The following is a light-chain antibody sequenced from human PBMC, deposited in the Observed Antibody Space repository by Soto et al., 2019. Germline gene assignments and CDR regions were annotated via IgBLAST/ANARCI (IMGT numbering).Light chain of an antibody. CDR1: QAISNY. CDR2: ATS. CDR3: QKYNTARWT. J-gene: IGKJ1*01. Sequence: DIQMTQSPSSLSASVGDRVTITCRASQAISNYLAWYQQKPGKVPKLLIYATSTLESGVPSRFSGSGSGTDFTLTISSLQAEDVATYYCQKYNTARWTFGQGTKVEIK. V-gene: IGKV1-27*01.